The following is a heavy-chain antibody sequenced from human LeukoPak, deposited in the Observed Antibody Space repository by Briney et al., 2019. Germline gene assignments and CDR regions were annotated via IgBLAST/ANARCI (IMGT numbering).Heavy chain of an antibody. CDR3: ARDPYSGSYSDYYYYYMDV. J-gene: IGHJ6*03. D-gene: IGHD1-26*01. CDR1: GFTFSSYS. CDR2: ISSSSSSYI. Sequence: PGGSLRLSCAASGFTFSSYSMNWVRQAPGKGLEGVSSISSSSSSYIYYADAVKGRFTISRENDKNSLYLQLNSLRAEDTAVYYCARDPYSGSYSDYYYYYMDVWGKGTTVTVSS. V-gene: IGHV3-21*01.